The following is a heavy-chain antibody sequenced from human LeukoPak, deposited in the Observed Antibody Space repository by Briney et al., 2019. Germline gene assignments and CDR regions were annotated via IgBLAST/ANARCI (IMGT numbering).Heavy chain of an antibody. D-gene: IGHD6-19*01. CDR1: GFTFSSYA. CDR2: IYTSGST. V-gene: IGHV4-4*07. J-gene: IGHJ4*02. CDR3: ARFSGYSSGWRTDDY. Sequence: GSLRLSCAASGFTFSSYAMSWIRQPAGKGLEWIGRIYTSGSTNYNPSLKSRVTISVDTSKNQFSLKLSSVTAADTAVYYCARFSGYSSGWRTDDYWGQGTLVTVSS.